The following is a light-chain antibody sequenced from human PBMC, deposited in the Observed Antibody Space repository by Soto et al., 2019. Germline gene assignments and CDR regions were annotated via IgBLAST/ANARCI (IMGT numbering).Light chain of an antibody. Sequence: DIQMTQAPSSLCASVVYRVTITGXASQSISSYLNWYQQKPGKAPKLLIYAASSLQSGVPSRFSGSGSGTDFTLTISSLQPEDFATYYCQQSYSTPLVTFGQGARLEIK. J-gene: IGKJ5*01. CDR3: QQSYSTPLVT. CDR2: AAS. V-gene: IGKV1-39*01. CDR1: QSISSY.